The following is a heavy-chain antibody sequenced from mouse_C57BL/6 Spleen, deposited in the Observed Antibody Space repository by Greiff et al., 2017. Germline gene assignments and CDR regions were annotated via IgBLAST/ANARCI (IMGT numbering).Heavy chain of an antibody. J-gene: IGHJ3*01. D-gene: IGHD2-4*01. CDR1: GFTFSDAW. V-gene: IGHV6-6*01. CDR2: IRNKANNPST. Sequence: EVMLVESGGGLVQPGGSMKLSCAASGFTFSDAWMDWVRQSPEKGLEWVAEIRNKANNPSTYYAESVKGRFTISRDDSKSSVYLQMNSLRAEDTGSYYCTRWDDYDATPPWFAYWGQGTLVTVSA. CDR3: TRWDDYDATPPWFAY.